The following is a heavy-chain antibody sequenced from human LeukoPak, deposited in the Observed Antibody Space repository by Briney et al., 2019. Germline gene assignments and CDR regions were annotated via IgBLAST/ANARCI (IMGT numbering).Heavy chain of an antibody. V-gene: IGHV4-59*08. J-gene: IGHJ4*02. D-gene: IGHD3-3*01. CDR1: GGSISSYY. Sequence: SETLSLTCTVSGGSISSYYWSWIRQPPGKGLEWIGYIYYSGSTNYNPPLKSRVTISVDTSKNQFSLKLSSVTAADTAVYYCARQLRFPSTPFDYWGQGTLVTVSS. CDR2: IYYSGST. CDR3: ARQLRFPSTPFDY.